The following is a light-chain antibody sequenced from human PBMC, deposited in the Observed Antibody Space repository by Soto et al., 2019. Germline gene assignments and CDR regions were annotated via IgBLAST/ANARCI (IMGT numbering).Light chain of an antibody. J-gene: IGLJ1*01. CDR2: EVS. CDR1: SSNVGPDNY. Sequence: QSALTQPASVSGSPGQSITISCTGTSSNVGPDNYVSWYQQYPGTAPKLMIFEVSNRPSGVSNRFSASKSGNTASLTISGLQAEDEADYYCLSYTSSLTPYVFGTGTKVTVL. CDR3: LSYTSSLTPYV. V-gene: IGLV2-14*01.